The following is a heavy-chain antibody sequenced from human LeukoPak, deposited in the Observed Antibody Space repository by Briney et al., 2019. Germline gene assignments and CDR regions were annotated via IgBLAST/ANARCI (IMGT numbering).Heavy chain of an antibody. Sequence: PGGSLRLSCAASGFTFSSYAMSWVRQAPGKGLEWVSAISGSGGSTYYADSVKGRFTISRDNSKNTLYLQMNSLRAEDTAVYFCARGRYLDWLPYYFDSWGQGTLVTVSS. D-gene: IGHD3-9*01. CDR2: ISGSGGST. CDR3: ARGRYLDWLPYYFDS. J-gene: IGHJ4*02. CDR1: GFTFSSYA. V-gene: IGHV3-23*01.